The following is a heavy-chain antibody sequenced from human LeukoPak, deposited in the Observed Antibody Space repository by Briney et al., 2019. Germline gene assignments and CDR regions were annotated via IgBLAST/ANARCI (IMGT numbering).Heavy chain of an antibody. CDR3: AKTTRGYSSGQNRGHFDY. CDR1: GFTFSSYG. CDR2: ISGSGGST. D-gene: IGHD6-19*01. Sequence: GGSLRLSCAASGFTFSSYGMSWVRQAPGKGLEWVSAISGSGGSTYYADSVKGRFTISRDNSKNTLYLQMNRLRAEDSAVYYCAKTTRGYSSGQNRGHFDYWGQGTLVTVSS. V-gene: IGHV3-23*01. J-gene: IGHJ4*02.